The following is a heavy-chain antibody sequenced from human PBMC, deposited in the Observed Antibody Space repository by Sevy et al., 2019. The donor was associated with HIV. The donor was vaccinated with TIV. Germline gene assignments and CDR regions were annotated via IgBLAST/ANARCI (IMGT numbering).Heavy chain of an antibody. J-gene: IGHJ4*02. CDR3: ARESSGIAAAGLDY. Sequence: SETLSLTCTVSGGSISSGGYYWSWIRQHPGKGLEWIGYIYYSGSTYYNPSLKSRVTISVDTSKNQFSLKLSSVTAADTAVYYCARESSGIAAAGLDYWGQGTLVTVSS. V-gene: IGHV4-31*03. D-gene: IGHD6-13*01. CDR1: GGSISSGGYY. CDR2: IYYSGST.